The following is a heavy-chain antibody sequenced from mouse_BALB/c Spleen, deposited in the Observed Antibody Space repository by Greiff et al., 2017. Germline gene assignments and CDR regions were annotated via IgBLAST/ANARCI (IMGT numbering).Heavy chain of an antibody. Sequence: QVQLQQPGAELVMPGASVKMSCKASGYTFTDYWMHWVKQRPGQGLEWIGAIDTSDSYTSYNQKFKGKATLTVDESSSTAYMQLSSLTSEDSAVYYCARSNWEGDPWFAYWGQGTLVTVSA. D-gene: IGHD4-1*01. CDR2: IDTSDSYT. V-gene: IGHV1-69*01. J-gene: IGHJ3*01. CDR3: ARSNWEGDPWFAY. CDR1: GYTFTDYW.